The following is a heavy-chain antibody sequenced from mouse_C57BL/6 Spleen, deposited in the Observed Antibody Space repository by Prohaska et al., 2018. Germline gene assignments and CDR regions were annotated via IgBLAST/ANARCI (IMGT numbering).Heavy chain of an antibody. D-gene: IGHD1-2*01. CDR3: TRGGHYYGGFDY. Sequence: HRKSLRLIGYIYPNNGGNGYNQKFKGKATLTVDKSSSTAYMELRSLTSEDSAVYYCTRGGHYYGGFDYWRQGTTLTVSA. V-gene: IGHV1-34*01. CDR2: IYPNNGGN. J-gene: IGHJ2*01.